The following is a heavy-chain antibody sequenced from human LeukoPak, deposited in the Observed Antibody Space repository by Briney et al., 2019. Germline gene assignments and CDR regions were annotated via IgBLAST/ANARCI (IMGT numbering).Heavy chain of an antibody. CDR1: GFTFSTSW. D-gene: IGHD5-18*01. CDR3: ARSIGYVES. V-gene: IGHV3-74*01. J-gene: IGHJ5*02. CDR2: VSTDGSTT. Sequence: GGSLRLSCAASGFTFSTSWMHWVRQASGKGLEWVSHVSTDGSTTAYADSVKGRFTISRENAKNTVHLQMNSLRAEDTAVYYCARSIGYVESWGQGTLVTVSS.